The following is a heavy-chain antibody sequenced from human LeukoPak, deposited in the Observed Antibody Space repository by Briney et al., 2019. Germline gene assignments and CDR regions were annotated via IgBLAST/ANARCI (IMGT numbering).Heavy chain of an antibody. D-gene: IGHD6-13*01. Sequence: SQTLSLTCAISGDSVSSNSAARNWFRQSRSRGLEWLGRTYYRSKWFNNYAVSVKSRITINPDTSKNQFSLQLNSVTPEDTAVYYCTKEPEYGSTCSPLSDWGQGTLVTVSS. V-gene: IGHV6-1*01. J-gene: IGHJ4*02. CDR3: TKEPEYGSTCSPLSD. CDR1: GDSVSSNSAA. CDR2: TYYRSKWFN.